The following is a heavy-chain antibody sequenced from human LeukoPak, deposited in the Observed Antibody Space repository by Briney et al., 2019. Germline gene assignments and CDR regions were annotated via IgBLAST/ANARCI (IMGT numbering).Heavy chain of an antibody. CDR1: GFTFSSYS. J-gene: IGHJ5*02. CDR2: ISSSSSYI. D-gene: IGHD4-17*01. CDR3: ARDPKTTVVTRGWFDP. V-gene: IGHV3-21*01. Sequence: GGSLRLSCAASGFTFSSYSMNWVRQAPGKGLEWVSSISSSSSYIYYADSVKGRFTISRDNAKSSLYLQMNSLRAEDTAVYYCARDPKTTVVTRGWFDPWGQGTLVTVSS.